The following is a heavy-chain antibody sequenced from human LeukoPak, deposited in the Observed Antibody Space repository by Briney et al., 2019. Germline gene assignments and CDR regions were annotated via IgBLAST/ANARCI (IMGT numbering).Heavy chain of an antibody. CDR1: GFTFSSYE. CDR2: ISSSGSTI. Sequence: GGSLRLSCAASGFTFSSYEMNWVRQAPGKGLEWVSYISSSGSTIYYADSVKGRFTIYRDNAKNSLYLQMNSLRAEETAVYYCARDAGYNIDYWGQGTLVTVSS. J-gene: IGHJ4*02. V-gene: IGHV3-48*03. D-gene: IGHD5-24*01. CDR3: ARDAGYNIDY.